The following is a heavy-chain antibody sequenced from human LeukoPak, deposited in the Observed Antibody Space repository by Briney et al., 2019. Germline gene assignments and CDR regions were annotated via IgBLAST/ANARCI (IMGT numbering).Heavy chain of an antibody. CDR1: GGTFSSYA. J-gene: IGHJ5*02. D-gene: IGHD6-13*01. CDR3: ARDRSPYSSSWSKFDP. CDR2: IIPIFGTA. Sequence: SVNVSCTASGGTFSSYAISWVRQAPGQGLEWMGGIIPIFGTANYAQKFQGRVTITADESTSTAYMELSSLRSEDTAVYYCARDRSPYSSSWSKFDPWGQGTLVTVSS. V-gene: IGHV1-69*13.